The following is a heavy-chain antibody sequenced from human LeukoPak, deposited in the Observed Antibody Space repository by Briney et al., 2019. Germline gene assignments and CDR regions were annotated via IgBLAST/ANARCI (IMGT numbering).Heavy chain of an antibody. CDR3: AILTGGFDC. D-gene: IGHD7-27*01. Sequence: GASVKVSCKASGYTFTGYYMHWVRQAPGQGLEWMAWINPSSGGTNYAQKFQGRVTVTRDTSISAAYMELSSPRSDDTAVYYCAILTGGFDCWGQGTLVSVSS. CDR1: GYTFTGYY. J-gene: IGHJ4*02. CDR2: INPSSGGT. V-gene: IGHV1-2*02.